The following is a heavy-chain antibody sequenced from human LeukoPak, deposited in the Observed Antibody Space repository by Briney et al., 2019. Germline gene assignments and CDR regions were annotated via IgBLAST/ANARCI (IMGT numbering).Heavy chain of an antibody. D-gene: IGHD6-19*01. Sequence: QAGGSLRLSCAASGFTFSSYAINWVRPAPGKGLEWVSVISGSGDRTYYADSVKGRFTISRDNSKNTLDLQMNSLRAEDTAVYYCAKASGWYVGDAFDFWGQGTMVTVSS. CDR2: ISGSGDRT. J-gene: IGHJ3*01. CDR1: GFTFSSYA. CDR3: AKASGWYVGDAFDF. V-gene: IGHV3-23*01.